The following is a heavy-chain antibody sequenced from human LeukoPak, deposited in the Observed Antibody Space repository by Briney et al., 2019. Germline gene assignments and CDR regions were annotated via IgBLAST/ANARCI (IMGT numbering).Heavy chain of an antibody. Sequence: PSETLSLTCTVSGGSVSSGSYYWSWIRQAPGKGLEWIGYIYYSGSTNYNPSLKSRVTISVDTSKNQFSLKLSSVTAADTAVYYCARVTGVGVIDYWGQGTLVTVSS. V-gene: IGHV4-61*01. D-gene: IGHD3-16*01. CDR1: GGSVSSGSYY. CDR3: ARVTGVGVIDY. CDR2: IYYSGST. J-gene: IGHJ4*02.